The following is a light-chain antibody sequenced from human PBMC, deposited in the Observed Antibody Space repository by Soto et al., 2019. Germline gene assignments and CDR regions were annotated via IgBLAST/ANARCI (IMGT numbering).Light chain of an antibody. CDR1: QGISSY. J-gene: IGKJ5*01. Sequence: DIQMTQSPSTLSGSVGDRVTITCRASQGISSYLAWCQQKPGKAPKLLIYAASTLQSEVPSRFSGSGSGTDFTLTISSLQPEDFATYYCQQLNSYPITFGQGTRLEIK. V-gene: IGKV1-9*01. CDR3: QQLNSYPIT. CDR2: AAS.